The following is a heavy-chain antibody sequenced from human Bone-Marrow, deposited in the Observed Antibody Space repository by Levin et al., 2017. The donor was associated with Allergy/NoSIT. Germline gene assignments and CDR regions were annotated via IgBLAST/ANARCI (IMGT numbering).Heavy chain of an antibody. CDR1: GFTFSSYG. Sequence: PSGGSLRLSCAASGFTFSSYGMHWVRQAPGKGLEWVAVIWYDGSNKYYADSVKGRFTISRDNSKNTLYLQMNSLRAEDTAVYYCARDPLRFLGLVRLLHYDYYMDVWGKGTTVTVSS. CDR2: IWYDGSNK. D-gene: IGHD3-3*01. CDR3: ARDPLRFLGLVRLLHYDYYMDV. J-gene: IGHJ6*03. V-gene: IGHV3-33*01.